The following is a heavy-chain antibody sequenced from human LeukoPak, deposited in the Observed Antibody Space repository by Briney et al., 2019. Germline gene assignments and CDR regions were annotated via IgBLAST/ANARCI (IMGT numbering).Heavy chain of an antibody. D-gene: IGHD2-2*01. Sequence: GASVKVSCKASGGTFSSYAISWVRQAPGQGLEWMGGIIPIFGTANYAQKFQGRVTITTDESTSTAYMELSSLRSEDTAVYYCAREREEYCSSTSCYYMDVWDKGTTVTVSS. CDR2: IIPIFGTA. V-gene: IGHV1-69*05. J-gene: IGHJ6*03. CDR1: GGTFSSYA. CDR3: AREREEYCSSTSCYYMDV.